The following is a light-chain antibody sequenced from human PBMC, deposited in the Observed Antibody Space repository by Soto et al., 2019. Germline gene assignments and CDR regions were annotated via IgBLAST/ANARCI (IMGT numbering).Light chain of an antibody. J-gene: IGLJ1*01. Sequence: QSVLTQPPSASGSPGQSVTISCTRTSGDVGGYDYVSWYQQHPGKAPKPMIYEVTKRPLGVPDRFSGSKSGNTASLTVSGLQAEDEADYYCSSYAGSDNPYVFGTGTKVTVL. CDR3: SSYAGSDNPYV. CDR1: SGDVGGYDY. V-gene: IGLV2-8*01. CDR2: EVT.